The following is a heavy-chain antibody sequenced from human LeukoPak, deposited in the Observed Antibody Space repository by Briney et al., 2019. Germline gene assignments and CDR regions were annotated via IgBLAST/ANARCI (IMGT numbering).Heavy chain of an antibody. Sequence: PSETLSLTCTVSGGSISSSSYYWSWIRQPPGKGLEWIGEINHSGSTNYNPSLKSRVTISVDTSKNQFSLKLSSVTAADTAVYYCARDRIQLGPSRTSHFDYWGQGTLVTVSS. CDR3: ARDRIQLGPSRTSHFDY. J-gene: IGHJ4*02. CDR1: GGSISSSSYY. CDR2: INHSGST. D-gene: IGHD5-18*01. V-gene: IGHV4-39*07.